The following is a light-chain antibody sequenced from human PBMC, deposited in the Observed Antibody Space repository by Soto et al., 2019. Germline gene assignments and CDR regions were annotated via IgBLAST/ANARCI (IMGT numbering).Light chain of an antibody. CDR1: QSVSSSY. CDR3: QQYGSSSYT. J-gene: IGKJ2*01. V-gene: IGKV3-20*01. Sequence: EIVLTQSPGTLSLSPGARATLSCRASQSVSSSYLAWYQQKPGQAPRLLIYGASSRATGTPDRFSGSGSGTDFALTISRLEPEDFAVYYCQQYGSSSYTFGQGTKLEIK. CDR2: GAS.